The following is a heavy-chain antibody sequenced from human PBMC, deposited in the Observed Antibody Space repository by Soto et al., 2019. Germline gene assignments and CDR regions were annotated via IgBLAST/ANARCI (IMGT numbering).Heavy chain of an antibody. CDR1: GDSMNSDDSY. Sequence: SETLSLTCTVSGDSMNSDDSYWTWIRQHPGKGLEWIGYILDRGTTYYNPSLKSRVTISVDMSKNTFSLKLRTVTAADTAVYFCARPKYGSGYYFDSWGQGTLVTVSS. CDR3: ARPKYGSGYYFDS. V-gene: IGHV4-31*03. CDR2: ILDRGTT. D-gene: IGHD1-1*01. J-gene: IGHJ4*02.